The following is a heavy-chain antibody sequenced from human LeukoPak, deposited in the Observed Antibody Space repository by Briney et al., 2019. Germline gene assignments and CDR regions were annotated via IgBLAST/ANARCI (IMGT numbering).Heavy chain of an antibody. CDR3: ARDRGYSSSTYYFDY. D-gene: IGHD6-13*01. CDR1: GYTFTDYD. CDR2: INPNSGGT. Sequence: ASVKVSCKASGYTFTDYDMHWVRQAPGQGLEWMGWINPNSGGTNYAQKFQGRVTMTRDTSISTAYMELSRLRSDDTAVYYCARDRGYSSSTYYFDYWGQGTLVTVSS. J-gene: IGHJ4*02. V-gene: IGHV1-2*02.